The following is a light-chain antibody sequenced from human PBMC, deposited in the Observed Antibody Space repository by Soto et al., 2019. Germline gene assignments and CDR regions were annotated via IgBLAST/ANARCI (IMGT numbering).Light chain of an antibody. V-gene: IGLV2-14*01. CDR1: NSDVGGYNS. Sequence: QSVLTQPASMSGSPGQSITISCTGTNSDVGGYNSVSWHQQHPGKAPKLMIYDVTNRPSGVSSRFSGSKSGNTASLTISGLQAEDEADYYCSSYTTNTTPYVFGTGTKVTVL. CDR3: SSYTTNTTPYV. J-gene: IGLJ1*01. CDR2: DVT.